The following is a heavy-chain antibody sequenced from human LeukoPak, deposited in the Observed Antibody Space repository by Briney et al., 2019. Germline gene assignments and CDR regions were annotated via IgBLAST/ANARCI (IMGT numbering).Heavy chain of an antibody. D-gene: IGHD2-15*01. V-gene: IGHV5-51*01. CDR1: GYRLTSNW. J-gene: IGHJ3*02. Sequence: GESLKISCKISGYRLTSNWIGWVRQVPGKGLEWMGLIYPGYSDAKYSPSFQGQVTFSVDASISTAYLQLSGLRASDTAIYYCARRRYCSGGSCYTDDAFDIWGQGTMVTVSS. CDR3: ARRRYCSGGSCYTDDAFDI. CDR2: IYPGYSDA.